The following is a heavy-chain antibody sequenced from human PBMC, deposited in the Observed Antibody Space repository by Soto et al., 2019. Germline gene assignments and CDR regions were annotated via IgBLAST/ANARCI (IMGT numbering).Heavy chain of an antibody. Sequence: GGSLRLSCAASGFTFSFFAMSWVRQAPGKGLEWVSGISGNGGSTFYADSVRGRFTISRDNSKNTLYVQMNSLRAEDTAIYYCVKAQSSGSYGSPYYFDYWGQGTLVTVSS. CDR3: VKAQSSGSYGSPYYFDY. V-gene: IGHV3-23*01. CDR1: GFTFSFFA. CDR2: ISGNGGST. J-gene: IGHJ4*02. D-gene: IGHD1-26*01.